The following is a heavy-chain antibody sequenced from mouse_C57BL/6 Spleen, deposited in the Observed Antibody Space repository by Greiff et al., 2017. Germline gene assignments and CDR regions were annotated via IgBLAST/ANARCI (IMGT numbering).Heavy chain of an antibody. J-gene: IGHJ2*01. CDR3: ARSYSAGYVGY. D-gene: IGHD3-2*02. CDR1: GYTFTSYW. Sequence: QVHVKQPGAELVRPGSSVKLSCKASGYTFTSYWMHWVKQRPIQGLEWIGNIDPSDSETHYNQKFKDKATLTVDKSSSTAYMQLSSLTSEYSAVYYCARSYSAGYVGYWGPGTTLTVSS. V-gene: IGHV1-52*01. CDR2: IDPSDSET.